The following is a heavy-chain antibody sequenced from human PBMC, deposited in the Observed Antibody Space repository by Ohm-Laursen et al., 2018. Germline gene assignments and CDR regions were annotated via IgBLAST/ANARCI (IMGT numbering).Heavy chain of an antibody. CDR2: VYYSGST. V-gene: IGHV4-59*08. CDR3: ARHNRYYYDLDV. CDR1: GGSISSFY. Sequence: SDTLSLTCTVSGGSISSFYWSWIRQPPGKGLEWIGHVYYSGSTNYGPSVKSRVTISVDRSKSQFSLKLSSVTAADTAVYYCARHNRYYYDLDVWGQGTTVTVSS. J-gene: IGHJ6*02.